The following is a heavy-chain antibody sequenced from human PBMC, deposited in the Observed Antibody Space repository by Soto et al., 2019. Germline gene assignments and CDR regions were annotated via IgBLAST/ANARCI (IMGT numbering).Heavy chain of an antibody. V-gene: IGHV3-30*18. Sequence: GKGLEWVAVISYDGSNKYYADSVKGRFTISRDNSKNTLYLQMNSLRAEDTAVYYCAKDVGWFDPWGQGTLVSVSS. CDR3: AKDVGWFDP. J-gene: IGHJ5*02. CDR2: ISYDGSNK.